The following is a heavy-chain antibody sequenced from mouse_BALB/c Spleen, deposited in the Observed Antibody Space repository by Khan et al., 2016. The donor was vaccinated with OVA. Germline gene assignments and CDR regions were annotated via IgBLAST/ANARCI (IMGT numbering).Heavy chain of an antibody. Sequence: QVRLQQSGPDLVRPGASVKMSCKASGYTFTNYWIHWVKQRPGQGLEWIGMIDPSSGETILNKKFNDKATLNVDKSSNTAYMQLSSLTSEDSAVYSGARHDYGGFTYWGQGTLVTVSA. CDR3: ARHDYGGFTY. V-gene: IGHV1-74*01. D-gene: IGHD2-4*01. CDR2: IDPSSGET. CDR1: GYTFTNYW. J-gene: IGHJ3*01.